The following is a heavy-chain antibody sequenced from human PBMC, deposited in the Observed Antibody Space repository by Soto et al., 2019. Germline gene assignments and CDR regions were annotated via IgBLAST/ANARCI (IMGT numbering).Heavy chain of an antibody. D-gene: IGHD6-19*01. V-gene: IGHV4-39*01. CDR3: ARHDDSSGSIDY. CDR1: GGSISSSSYY. CDR2: IYYSGST. Sequence: ETLSLTCTVSGGSISSSSYYWGWIRQPPGKGLEWIGSIYYSGSTYYNPSLKSRVTISVDTSKNQFSLKLSSVTAADTAVYYCARHDDSSGSIDYWGQGTLVTVSS. J-gene: IGHJ4*02.